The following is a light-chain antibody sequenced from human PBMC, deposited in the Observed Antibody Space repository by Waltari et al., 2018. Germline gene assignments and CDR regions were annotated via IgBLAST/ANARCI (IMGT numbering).Light chain of an antibody. CDR2: DVS. CDR1: SNDVGGYNS. J-gene: IGLJ2*01. CDR3: SSQSSNDVVL. V-gene: IGLV2-14*01. Sequence: QSALTQPASVSGSPGQSVTIFCAGTSNDVGGYNSVSWYQEHPGQTPRVIIYDVSDRPSGVSERFSGSTSGNTASLTRSGLQAEDEADYYCSSQSSNDVVLFGGGTKLTVL.